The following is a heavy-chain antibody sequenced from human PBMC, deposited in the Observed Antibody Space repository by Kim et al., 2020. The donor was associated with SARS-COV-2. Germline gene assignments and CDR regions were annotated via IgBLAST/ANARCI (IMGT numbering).Heavy chain of an antibody. D-gene: IGHD3-22*01. V-gene: IGHV1-58*01. CDR3: AAEAASDYDSSGHDAFDI. CDR2: IVVGSGNT. CDR1: GFTFTSYA. Sequence: SVKVSCKASGFTFTSYAVQWVRQARGQRLEWIGWIVVGSGNTNYAQKFQERVTITRDMSTSTAYMELSSLRSEDTAVYYCAAEAASDYDSSGHDAFDIWGQGTMVTVSS. J-gene: IGHJ3*02.